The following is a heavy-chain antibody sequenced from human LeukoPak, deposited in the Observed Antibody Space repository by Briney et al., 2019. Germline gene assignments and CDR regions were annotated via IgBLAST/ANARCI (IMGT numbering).Heavy chain of an antibody. D-gene: IGHD3-9*01. CDR2: ISSNGGST. CDR3: ARDRIGTDFDWLLPDGMDV. Sequence: GGSLRLSCAASGFTFSSYAMHWVRQAPGKGLEYVSAISSNGGSTYYANSVKGRFTISRDNSKNTLYLQMGSLRAEDMAVYYCARDRIGTDFDWLLPDGMDVWGQGTTVTVSS. J-gene: IGHJ6*02. V-gene: IGHV3-64*01. CDR1: GFTFSSYA.